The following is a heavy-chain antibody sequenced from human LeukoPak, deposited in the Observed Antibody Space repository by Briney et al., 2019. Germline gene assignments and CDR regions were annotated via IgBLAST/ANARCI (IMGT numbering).Heavy chain of an antibody. CDR3: VKDSPPRYSGSPPAY. CDR1: GFTFSSYW. CDR2: IKQDGSEK. D-gene: IGHD1-26*01. Sequence: GGSLRLSCAASGFTFSSYWMSWVRQAPGKGLEWVANIKQDGSEKYYVDSVKGRFTISRDNAKNSLYLQMNSLRAEDTAVYYCVKDSPPRYSGSPPAYWGQGTLVTVSS. J-gene: IGHJ4*02. V-gene: IGHV3-7*03.